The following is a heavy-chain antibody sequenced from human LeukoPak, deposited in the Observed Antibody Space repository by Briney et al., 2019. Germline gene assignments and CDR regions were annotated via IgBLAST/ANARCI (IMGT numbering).Heavy chain of an antibody. J-gene: IGHJ4*02. CDR1: GFTFSSYA. CDR2: ISYDGSNK. D-gene: IGHD5-18*01. CDR3: AKRIQSAMAMGY. V-gene: IGHV3-30*04. Sequence: GGSLRLSCAASGFTFSSYAMHWVRQAPGKGLEWVAVISYDGSNKYYADSVRGRFTISRDNSKNTMYLQMNSLRAEDTAVYYCAKRIQSAMAMGYWGQGTLVTVSS.